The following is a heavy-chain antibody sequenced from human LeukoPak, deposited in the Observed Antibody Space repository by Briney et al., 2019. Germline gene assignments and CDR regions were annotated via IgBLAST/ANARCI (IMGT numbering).Heavy chain of an antibody. D-gene: IGHD2-2*01. J-gene: IGHJ5*02. Sequence: SETLSLTCAVSTDSFSSHYWTWIRQPPGKGLEWIGYTHTSGSPDYSRSLKSRVTISLDTSKNQFSLMLSSVTAADTAVYFCARATQRYCSGTTCFPYWFDTWGQGTLATVSS. CDR2: THTSGSP. CDR3: ARATQRYCSGTTCFPYWFDT. CDR1: TDSFSSHY. V-gene: IGHV4-59*11.